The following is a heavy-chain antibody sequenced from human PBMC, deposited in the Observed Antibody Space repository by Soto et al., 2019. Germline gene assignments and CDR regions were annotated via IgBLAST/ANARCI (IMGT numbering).Heavy chain of an antibody. V-gene: IGHV3-23*01. D-gene: IGHD2-2*01. Sequence: PGGSLRLSCVASGFTFSSYGVSWARQAPGKGLEWVSAISGSGGSTYYADSVKGRFTISRDNSKNTVFLQVNSLRAEDTAIYYCAKTGHIVLVPAGKNWLDSWGQGTLVTVSS. CDR2: ISGSGGST. CDR3: AKTGHIVLVPAGKNWLDS. J-gene: IGHJ5*01. CDR1: GFTFSSYG.